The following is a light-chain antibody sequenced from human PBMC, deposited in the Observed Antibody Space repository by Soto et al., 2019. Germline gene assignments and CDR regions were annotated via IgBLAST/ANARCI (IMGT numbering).Light chain of an antibody. CDR2: DAP. V-gene: IGKV1-5*01. CDR3: QQYNSYSLLT. Sequence: DVQMTQSPSTLSASVGDRVTITCRASQSISSWLAWYQQKPGKAPKLLIYDAPSLESGVPSRFSGSGSGTEFTLTISSLQPDDFATYYCQQYNSYSLLTFGGGTKVDIK. J-gene: IGKJ4*01. CDR1: QSISSW.